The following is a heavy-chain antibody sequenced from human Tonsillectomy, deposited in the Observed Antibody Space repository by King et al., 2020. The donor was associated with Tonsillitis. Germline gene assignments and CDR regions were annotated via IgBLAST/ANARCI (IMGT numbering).Heavy chain of an antibody. V-gene: IGHV3-15*01. J-gene: IGHJ4*02. CDR1: GFTFSNAW. CDR2: IKSKTDGGTT. Sequence: VQLVESGGGLVKPGGSLRLSCAASGFTFSNAWMSWVRQAPGKGLEWVGRIKSKTDGGTTDYAAPVKGRFTIPRDDSKNTLYLQMNSLKTEDTAVYYCTTDYGDYIFDYWGQGTLVTVSS. CDR3: TTDYGDYIFDY. D-gene: IGHD4-17*01.